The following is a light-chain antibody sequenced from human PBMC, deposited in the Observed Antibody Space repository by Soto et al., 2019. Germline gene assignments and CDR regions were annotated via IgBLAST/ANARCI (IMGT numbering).Light chain of an antibody. CDR1: QGIRHY. V-gene: IGKV1-9*01. J-gene: IGKJ1*01. Sequence: DIQLTQSPSFLSASVAARVTIISSASQGIRHYLAWYQQKPGKAPSLLMYGASTLQSGVPSRFSGSGSGTEFTLTISSLQPEDVATYYCQQVYGHPPAFGPGTKVDI. CDR2: GAS. CDR3: QQVYGHPPA.